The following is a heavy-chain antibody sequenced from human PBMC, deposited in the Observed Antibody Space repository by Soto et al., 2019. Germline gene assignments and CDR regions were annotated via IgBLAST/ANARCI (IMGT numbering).Heavy chain of an antibody. J-gene: IGHJ4*02. CDR2: IIPIFGTA. Sequence: QVQLMQSGAEVKKPGSSVKVSCKASGGTFSSYAISWVRQAPGQGLEWMGGIIPIFGTANYAQKFQGRVTITADESKSTAYMELSSLRSEDTAVYYCASGGGAEVVVTAILDYWGQGTLVTVSS. CDR1: GGTFSSYA. V-gene: IGHV1-69*01. CDR3: ASGGGAEVVVTAILDY. D-gene: IGHD2-21*02.